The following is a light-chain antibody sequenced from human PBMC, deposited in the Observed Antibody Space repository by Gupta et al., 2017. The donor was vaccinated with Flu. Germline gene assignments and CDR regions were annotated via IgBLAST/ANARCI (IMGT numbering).Light chain of an antibody. V-gene: IGKV2-28*01. CDR2: LGS. J-gene: IGKJ4*01. CDR1: QSLLHSIGYNY. Sequence: AMTQSPLSLAVTPGEPASISCRSNQSLLHSIGYNYLDWYLQKPGQSPQLLIYLGSSRASGVPDRFSGSGSGTDFTLKISRVEADDVGVYYCMQTLQTPLTFGGGTXVEIK. CDR3: MQTLQTPLT.